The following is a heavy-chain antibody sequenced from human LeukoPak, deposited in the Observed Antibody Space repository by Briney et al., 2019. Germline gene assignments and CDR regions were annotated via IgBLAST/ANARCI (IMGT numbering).Heavy chain of an antibody. D-gene: IGHD3-22*01. Sequence: SETLSLTCAVYGGSFSGYYWSWIRQPPGKGLDWIGEINHSGSTNYNPSLKSRVTISVDTSKNQFSLKLSSVTAADTAVYYCARWSDYYDSSGYSGLDYWGQGTLVTVSS. CDR1: GGSFSGYY. V-gene: IGHV4-34*01. CDR3: ARWSDYYDSSGYSGLDY. J-gene: IGHJ4*02. CDR2: INHSGST.